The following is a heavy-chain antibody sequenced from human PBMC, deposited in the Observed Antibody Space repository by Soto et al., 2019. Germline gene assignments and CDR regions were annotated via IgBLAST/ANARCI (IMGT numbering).Heavy chain of an antibody. J-gene: IGHJ4*02. CDR3: AKEAPVAYFDF. D-gene: IGHD2-15*01. CDR1: GFTFSSYA. V-gene: IGHV3-23*01. Sequence: EVQLLESGGGLIQPGGSLRLSCAASGFTFSSYAMSWVRQAQGKGLDWVSTISGDATKTYYADSVKGRFTISRDNSKNTLYLQMNSLRVEDTAVYFCAKEAPVAYFDFWGQGTLVAVSS. CDR2: ISGDATKT.